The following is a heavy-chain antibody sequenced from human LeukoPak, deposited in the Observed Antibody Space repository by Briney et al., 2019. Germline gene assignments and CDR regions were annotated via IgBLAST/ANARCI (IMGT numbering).Heavy chain of an antibody. CDR2: TRYGGSNK. Sequence: GGSLRLSCAASGFTFSSYGMHWVRPAPGKGLEWVAFTRYGGSNKYYADSVKGRFTISRDNSKNTLYLQMNSLRAEDTAVYYCAKGALRFLEWSPPPNWFDPWGQGTLVTVSS. J-gene: IGHJ5*02. CDR3: AKGALRFLEWSPPPNWFDP. D-gene: IGHD3-3*01. V-gene: IGHV3-30*02. CDR1: GFTFSSYG.